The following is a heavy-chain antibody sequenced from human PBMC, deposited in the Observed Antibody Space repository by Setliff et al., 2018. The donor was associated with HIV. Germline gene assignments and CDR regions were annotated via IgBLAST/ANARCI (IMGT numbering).Heavy chain of an antibody. D-gene: IGHD1-26*01. CDR3: ARVQWDLLYVPDAFDI. Sequence: SETLSLTCTVSGGSISSHYWSWIRQPPGKGLEWIGYIYSTGSTNYNPSLKSRVTISGDTSKNQFSLQLSSVTAADTAVYYCARVQWDLLYVPDAFDIWGQGIMVTVSS. CDR2: IYSTGST. V-gene: IGHV4-59*11. CDR1: GGSISSHY. J-gene: IGHJ3*02.